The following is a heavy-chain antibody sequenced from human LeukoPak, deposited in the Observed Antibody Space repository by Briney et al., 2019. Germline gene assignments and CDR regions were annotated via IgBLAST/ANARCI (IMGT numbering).Heavy chain of an antibody. CDR1: GGSFSGYY. CDR3: ARRRWLRLAWFDP. D-gene: IGHD5-12*01. CDR2: INHSGST. J-gene: IGHJ5*02. Sequence: SETLSLTCAVYGGSFSGYYWSWIRQPPGKGLEWIGEINHSGSTNYNPSLKSRVTISVDTSKNQFSLKLSSVAAADTAVYYCARRRWLRLAWFDPWGQGTLVTVSS. V-gene: IGHV4-34*01.